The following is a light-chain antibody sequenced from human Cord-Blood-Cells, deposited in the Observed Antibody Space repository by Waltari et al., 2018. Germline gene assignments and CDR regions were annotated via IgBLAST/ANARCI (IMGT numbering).Light chain of an antibody. CDR1: PSVSTY. Sequence: EIVLTQSLATLSLSPGERATFSHRASPSVSTYLAWYQQKPGQAPRLLIYDASNRGTVIPARLSGSGSGTDFTLTISSLEPEEYAVYYCQQRSNWPPRWTFGQGTKVEIK. J-gene: IGKJ1*01. CDR3: QQRSNWPPRWT. V-gene: IGKV3-11*01. CDR2: DAS.